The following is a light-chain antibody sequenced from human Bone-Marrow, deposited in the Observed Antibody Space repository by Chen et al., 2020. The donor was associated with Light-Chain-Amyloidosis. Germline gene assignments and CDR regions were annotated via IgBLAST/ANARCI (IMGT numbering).Light chain of an antibody. J-gene: IGKJ4*01. Sequence: EIVLSQSPGTLSLSPGEGDNLSCRASQTISRNYLTWYQQKFGQAPRLLIYGSSSRATGIPDRFTGSGSGTDFTLTINRLEPEDFAMYYCQQYGTSPLTFGGGTKVEIK. V-gene: IGKV3-20*01. CDR3: QQYGTSPLT. CDR2: GSS. CDR1: QTISRNY.